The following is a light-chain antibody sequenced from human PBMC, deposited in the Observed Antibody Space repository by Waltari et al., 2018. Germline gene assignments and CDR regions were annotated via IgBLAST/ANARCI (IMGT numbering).Light chain of an antibody. CDR3: QQFKSFLIT. CDR2: DAS. Sequence: AIQLTQSPSSLSASVGASVTITCRASQGINSALAWYQQKPGKAPKLLIYDASSLESGVPSRFSGSGYGTDFTLTISSLQPEDFATYYCQQFKSFLITFGQGTRLEIK. V-gene: IGKV1-13*02. CDR1: QGINSA. J-gene: IGKJ5*01.